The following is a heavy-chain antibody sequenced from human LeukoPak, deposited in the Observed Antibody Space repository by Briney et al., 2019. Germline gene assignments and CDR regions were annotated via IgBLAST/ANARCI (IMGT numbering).Heavy chain of an antibody. CDR1: GFTFSDYY. V-gene: IGHV3-11*01. Sequence: PGGSLRLSCAASGFTFSDYYMSWIRQAPGKGLEWVSYISSSGSTIYYADSVKGRFTISRDNAKNSLYLQMNSLRAEDTAVYYCARDEWIYYGSGSSRGYYGMDVWGQGTTVTVSS. D-gene: IGHD3-10*01. CDR2: ISSSGSTI. J-gene: IGHJ6*02. CDR3: ARDEWIYYGSGSSRGYYGMDV.